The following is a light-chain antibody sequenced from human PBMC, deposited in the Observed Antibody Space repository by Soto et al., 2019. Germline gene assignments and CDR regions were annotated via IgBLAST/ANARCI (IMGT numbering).Light chain of an antibody. CDR3: QPRAKWLPP. CDR1: QTVRNNY. CDR2: DAS. J-gene: IGKJ4*01. Sequence: EFVLTQSPGTLSLSPGERATLSCRASQTVRNNYLAWYQQKPGQAPRLLIYDASTRATGIPARFSGSGSGTDFTLTISSLEPEDFAIYYCQPRAKWLPPFGAGTK. V-gene: IGKV3D-20*02.